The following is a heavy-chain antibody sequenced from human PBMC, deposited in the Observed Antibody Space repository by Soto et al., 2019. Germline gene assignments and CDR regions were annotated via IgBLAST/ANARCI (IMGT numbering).Heavy chain of an antibody. V-gene: IGHV1-46*01. CDR3: AKMTTVTTGPAYYYGMDV. D-gene: IGHD4-17*01. J-gene: IGHJ6*02. CDR2: INPSGGST. CDR1: GYTFTSYY. Sequence: QVQLVQSGAEVKKPGASVKVSCKASGYTFTSYYMHWVRQAPGQGLEWMGIINPSGGSTSYAQKFQGRVTMTRDTSTSTVYMELSSLRSEDTAVYYCAKMTTVTTGPAYYYGMDVWGQGTTVTVSS.